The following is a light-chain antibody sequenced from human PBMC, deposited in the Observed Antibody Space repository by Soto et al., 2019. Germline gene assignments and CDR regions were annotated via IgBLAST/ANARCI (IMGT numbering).Light chain of an antibody. CDR2: DAS. J-gene: IGKJ1*01. CDR1: QSISSW. V-gene: IGKV1-5*01. CDR3: QQYNSYTWT. Sequence: GDRVTITCRASQSISSWLAWYQQKPGKAPKLLIYDASSLESGVPSRFSGSGSGTEFTLTISSLQPDDFATYYCQQYNSYTWTFGQGTKVDIK.